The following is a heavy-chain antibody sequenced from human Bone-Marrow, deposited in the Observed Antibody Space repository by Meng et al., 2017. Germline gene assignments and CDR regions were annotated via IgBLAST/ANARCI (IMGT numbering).Heavy chain of an antibody. CDR3: ARSPTTVSNPTHFDL. D-gene: IGHD4-17*01. J-gene: IGHJ2*01. V-gene: IGHV5-51*01. CDR1: GYRFTDYW. Sequence: GGSLRLSCEGSGYRFTDYWIAWVRQMPGKGLEWMGIIYPGDSDTRYGPSFQGQVTISAVNSISTAYIQWNSLKASDSAMYYCARSPTTVSNPTHFDLWGRGTLVTVSS. CDR2: IYPGDSDT.